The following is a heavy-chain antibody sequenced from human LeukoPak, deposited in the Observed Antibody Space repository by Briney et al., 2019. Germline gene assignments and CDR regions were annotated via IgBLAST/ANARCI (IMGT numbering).Heavy chain of an antibody. J-gene: IGHJ4*02. D-gene: IGHD5-18*01. CDR3: ARGDAGYSYGTFDY. CDR1: GGTFSSYT. Sequence: ASVKVSCKASGGTFSSYTTSWVRQAPGQGLEWMGGIIPIFGTANYAQKFQGRVTITTDESTSTAYMELSSLRSEDTAVYYCARGDAGYSYGTFDYWGQGTLVTVSS. CDR2: IIPIFGTA. V-gene: IGHV1-69*05.